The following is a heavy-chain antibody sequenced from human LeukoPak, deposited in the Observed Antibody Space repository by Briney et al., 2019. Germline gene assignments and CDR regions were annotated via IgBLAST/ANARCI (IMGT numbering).Heavy chain of an antibody. CDR2: ISSSSSYI. J-gene: IGHJ4*02. Sequence: GGSLRLSCAASGFTFSSYSMNWVRQAPGKGLEWVSSISSSSSYIYYAGSVKGRFTISRDNAKNSLYLQMNSLRAEDTAVYYCARAYLAVAGTFSTNYWGRGTLVTVSS. V-gene: IGHV3-21*01. CDR3: ARAYLAVAGTFSTNY. CDR1: GFTFSSYS. D-gene: IGHD6-19*01.